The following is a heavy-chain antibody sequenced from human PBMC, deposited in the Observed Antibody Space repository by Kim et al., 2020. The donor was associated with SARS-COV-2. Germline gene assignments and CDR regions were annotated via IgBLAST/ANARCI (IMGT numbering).Heavy chain of an antibody. D-gene: IGHD3-10*01. CDR3: AKEILGDYGSGSRYGMDV. Sequence: KGRFTISRDNSKNTLYLQMNSLRAEDTAVYYCAKEILGDYGSGSRYGMDVWGQGTTVTVSS. V-gene: IGHV3-30*02. J-gene: IGHJ6*02.